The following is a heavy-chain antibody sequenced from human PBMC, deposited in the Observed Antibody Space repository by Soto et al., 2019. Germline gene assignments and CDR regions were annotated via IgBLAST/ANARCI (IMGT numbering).Heavy chain of an antibody. J-gene: IGHJ4*02. CDR1: GGSISGYY. CDR2: IYTGGST. Sequence: PSETLSLTCTVSGGSISGYYWSWIRQPAGKGLEWIGRIYTGGSTNYNPSLKSRVTMSIDTSKNQFSLKLSSVTAADTAVYYCARDHLVAGNFDSWGQGTLVTVFS. CDR3: ARDHLVAGNFDS. V-gene: IGHV4-4*07. D-gene: IGHD6-19*01.